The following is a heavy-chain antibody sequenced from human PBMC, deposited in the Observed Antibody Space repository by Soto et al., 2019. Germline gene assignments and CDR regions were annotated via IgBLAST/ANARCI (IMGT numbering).Heavy chain of an antibody. D-gene: IGHD2-21*02. Sequence: QVQLQESGPGLVKPSQTLSLTCTVSGGSISSVNYYWSWIRQPPGKGLEWIGYIYYSGSTYYNPSLRSGVTISVDASRNQFSLKLSSVTAADTAVYYCARAMVVTQNWFDPWGQGTLVTVSS. CDR3: ARAMVVTQNWFDP. CDR2: IYYSGST. V-gene: IGHV4-30-4*01. CDR1: GGSISSVNYY. J-gene: IGHJ5*02.